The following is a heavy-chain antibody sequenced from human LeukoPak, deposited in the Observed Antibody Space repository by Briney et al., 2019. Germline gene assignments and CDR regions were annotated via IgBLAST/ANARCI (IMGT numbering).Heavy chain of an antibody. J-gene: IGHJ4*02. CDR2: ISYDGSNK. CDR1: GSTFSSYA. Sequence: PGGSLRLSCAASGSTFSSYAMHWVRQAPGKGLEWVAVISYDGSNKYYADSVKGRFTISRDNSKNTLYLQMNSLRAEDTAVYYCARSGGDYGFRVFDYWGQGTLVTVSS. CDR3: ARSGGDYGFRVFDY. V-gene: IGHV3-30*04. D-gene: IGHD4-17*01.